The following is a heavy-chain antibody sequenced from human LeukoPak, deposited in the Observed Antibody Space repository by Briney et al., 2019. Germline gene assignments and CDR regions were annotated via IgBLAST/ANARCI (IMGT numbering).Heavy chain of an antibody. CDR1: GGSFSGYY. D-gene: IGHD1-14*01. CDR2: INRSGGT. J-gene: IGHJ6*03. V-gene: IGHV4-34*01. CDR3: ARRYNKQLTRPYYYMDV. Sequence: PSETLSLTCAVYGGSFSGYYWSWIRQPPGKGLEWIGEINRSGGTNYNPSLKSRVTISVDTSKNQFSLKLSSVTAADTAVYYCARRYNKQLTRPYYYMDVWGTGTTVTISS.